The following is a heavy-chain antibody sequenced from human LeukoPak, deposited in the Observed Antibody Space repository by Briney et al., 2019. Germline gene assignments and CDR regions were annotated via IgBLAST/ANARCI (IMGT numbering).Heavy chain of an antibody. D-gene: IGHD6-13*01. J-gene: IGHJ4*02. Sequence: VGSLRLSCAASGFTSSSYAMTWVRQAPGKGLEWVSIITVSGDSTNYGEAVRARFTISRDNSKNTLYLQMNSLRAEDTAVYYCAKFESFSSWFVDYWGQRTLPTVSS. CDR3: AKFESFSSWFVDY. V-gene: IGHV3-23*01. CDR1: GFTSSSYA. CDR2: ITVSGDST.